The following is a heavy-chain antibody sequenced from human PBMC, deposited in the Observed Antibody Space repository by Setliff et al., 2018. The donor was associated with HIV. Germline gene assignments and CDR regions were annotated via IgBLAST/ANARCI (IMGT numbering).Heavy chain of an antibody. D-gene: IGHD3-22*01. CDR1: GGSISSGNYY. CDR2: IYTSGST. CDR3: ARFVFGSGYYFDY. V-gene: IGHV4-61*02. J-gene: IGHJ4*02. Sequence: SETLSLTCTVSGGSISSGNYYWGWIRQPAGKGLEWIGRIYTSGSTNYNPSLKSRVTISVDTSKNQFSLKLSSVTTADTAVYYLARFVFGSGYYFDYWGQGTLVTVSS.